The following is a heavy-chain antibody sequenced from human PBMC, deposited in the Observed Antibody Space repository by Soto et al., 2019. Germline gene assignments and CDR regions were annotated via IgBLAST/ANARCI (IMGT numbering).Heavy chain of an antibody. CDR3: ARGGGRIAAAVVRWFDP. J-gene: IGHJ5*02. CDR1: GGSFSGYY. D-gene: IGHD6-25*01. Sequence: SETLSLTCAVYGGSFSGYYWSWIRQPQGKGLEWIGEINHSGSTNYNPSLKSRVTISVDTSKSQFSLKLSSVTAADTAVYYCARGGGRIAAAVVRWFDPWGQGTLVTVSS. CDR2: INHSGST. V-gene: IGHV4-34*01.